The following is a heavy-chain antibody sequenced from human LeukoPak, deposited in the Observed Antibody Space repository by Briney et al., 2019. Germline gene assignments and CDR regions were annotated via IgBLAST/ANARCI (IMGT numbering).Heavy chain of an antibody. CDR3: ARNDYFGINNGMDV. CDR2: INHSGYT. V-gene: IGHV4-34*01. Sequence: SETLSLTCAVSGGSFCDFYWSWIRQPPGKGLEWIGEINHSGYTNYYPSLKSRVTISVDTSKNQFSLRLSSVTAADTAVYYCARNDYFGINNGMDVWGQGTTVIVSS. CDR1: GGSFCDFY. D-gene: IGHD2/OR15-2a*01. J-gene: IGHJ6*02.